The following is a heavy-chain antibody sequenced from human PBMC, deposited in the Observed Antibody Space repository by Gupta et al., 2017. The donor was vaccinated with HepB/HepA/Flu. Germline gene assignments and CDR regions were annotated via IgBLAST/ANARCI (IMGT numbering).Heavy chain of an antibody. D-gene: IGHD3-3*01. CDR3: ARHYMTIVGKVGHPEEH. V-gene: IGHV4-39*01. Sequence: QLQLQETGPGPVKPSETLSLTCTVSGRSLSSSAYSWGWIRQPPGKGLEWMGTIDYSGSTSYNPSHKRRVTISVDTSKNQFVLNLRSVTDAETDVYYCARHYMTIVGKVGHPEEHWGQGILVTVSS. J-gene: IGHJ1*01. CDR1: GRSLSSSAYS. CDR2: IDYSGST.